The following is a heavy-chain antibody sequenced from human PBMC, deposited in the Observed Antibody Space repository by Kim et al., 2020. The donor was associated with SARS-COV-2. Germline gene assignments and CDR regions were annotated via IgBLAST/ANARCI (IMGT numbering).Heavy chain of an antibody. V-gene: IGHV3-7*01. D-gene: IGHD3-16*01. J-gene: IGHJ3*02. CDR3: ARGFFSTLYGAVDI. Sequence: VDSVKGRFTISRDNAKNSLYLQMDSLRAEDTAVYYCARGFFSTLYGAVDIWGQGTMVTVSS.